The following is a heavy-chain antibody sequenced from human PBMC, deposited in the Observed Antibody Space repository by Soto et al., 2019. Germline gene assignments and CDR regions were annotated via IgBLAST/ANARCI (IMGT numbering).Heavy chain of an antibody. CDR2: IIPIFGTA. D-gene: IGHD3-9*01. CDR1: GGTFSSYA. V-gene: IGHV1-69*13. J-gene: IGHJ4*02. CDR3: ARRILTGRYYFDY. Sequence: SVKVSCKASGGTFSSYAISWVRQAPGQELEWMGGIIPIFGTANYAQKFQGRVTITADESTSTAYMELSSLRSEDTAVYYCARRILTGRYYFDYWGQGTLVTVSS.